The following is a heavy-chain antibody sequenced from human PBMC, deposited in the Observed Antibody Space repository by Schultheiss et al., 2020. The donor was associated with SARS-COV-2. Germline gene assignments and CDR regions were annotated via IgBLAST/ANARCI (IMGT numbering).Heavy chain of an antibody. Sequence: SVKVSCKASGGTFSSYAISWVRQAPGQGLEWMGGIIPIFGTANYAQKFQGRVTITADESTSTAYMELSSLRSEDTAVYYCARDDPSIAAARFGYWGQGTLVTVSS. V-gene: IGHV1-69*13. CDR2: IIPIFGTA. D-gene: IGHD6-13*01. J-gene: IGHJ4*02. CDR3: ARDDPSIAAARFGY. CDR1: GGTFSSYA.